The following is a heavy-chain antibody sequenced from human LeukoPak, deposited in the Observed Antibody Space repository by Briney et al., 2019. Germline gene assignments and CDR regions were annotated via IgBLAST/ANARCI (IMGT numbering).Heavy chain of an antibody. CDR1: GGSISSGGYY. V-gene: IGHV4-31*03. D-gene: IGHD3-10*01. CDR3: ASLLLWFGELSNNPYYYYGMDV. CDR2: IYYSGST. J-gene: IGHJ6*02. Sequence: SETLSLTCTVSGGSISSGGYYWSWIRQHPGKGLERSGYIYYSGSTYYNPSLKSRVTTSVDTSKNQFSLKLSSVTAADTAVYYCASLLLWFGELSNNPYYYYGMDVWGQGTTVTVSS.